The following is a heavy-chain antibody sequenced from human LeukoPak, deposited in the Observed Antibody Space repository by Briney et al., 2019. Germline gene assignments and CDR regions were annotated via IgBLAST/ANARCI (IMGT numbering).Heavy chain of an antibody. CDR3: AKDHRVGQLLLLP. D-gene: IGHD2-15*01. Sequence: GGSLRLSCAASGFTFSSYAMAWVRQAPGMGLEWVSTISGGGGSLYYADSVKGRFTISRDNSKNTLYLQMNNLRAEDTAVYYCAKDHRVGQLLLLPWGQGTLVTVSS. CDR2: ISGGGGSL. J-gene: IGHJ5*02. V-gene: IGHV3-23*01. CDR1: GFTFSSYA.